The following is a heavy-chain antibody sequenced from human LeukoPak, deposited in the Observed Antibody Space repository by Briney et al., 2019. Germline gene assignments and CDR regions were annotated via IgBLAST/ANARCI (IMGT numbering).Heavy chain of an antibody. CDR2: MNPNSGNT. CDR1: GGTFSSYA. Sequence: ASVKVSCKASGGTFSSYAISWVRQAPGQGLEWMGWMNPNSGNTGYAQKSQGRITMTRNTSISTAYMGLSSLRSEDTAVYYCASNSGSSWTPFDYWGQGTLVTVSS. J-gene: IGHJ4*02. V-gene: IGHV1-8*02. D-gene: IGHD6-13*01. CDR3: ASNSGSSWTPFDY.